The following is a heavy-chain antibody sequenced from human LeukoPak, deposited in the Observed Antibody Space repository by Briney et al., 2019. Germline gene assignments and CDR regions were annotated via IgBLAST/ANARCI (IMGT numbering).Heavy chain of an antibody. CDR1: GYTFTSYY. CDR2: FDPEDGET. V-gene: IGHV1-24*01. J-gene: IGHJ4*02. Sequence: GASVKVSCKASGYTFTSYYMHWVRQAPGKGLEWMGGFDPEDGETIYAQKFQGRVTMTTDTSTSTAYMELRSLRSDDTAVYYCARRFGELFYYFDYWGQGTLVTVSS. D-gene: IGHD3-10*01. CDR3: ARRFGELFYYFDY.